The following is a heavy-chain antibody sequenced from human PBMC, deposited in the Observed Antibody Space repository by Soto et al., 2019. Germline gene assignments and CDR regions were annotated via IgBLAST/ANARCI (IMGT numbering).Heavy chain of an antibody. Sequence: EVQLVESGGGLVQPGGSLRLSCAASGFSFSSYWMSWVRQAPGKGLEWVANIKQDGSEKYYVDSVKGRFTISRDNAKNSLNLQMNGLRAEDTAVYYCSRLYSGYDYYYYYYMDVWGKGTTVTVSS. CDR3: SRLYSGYDYYYYYYMDV. V-gene: IGHV3-7*01. CDR2: IKQDGSEK. D-gene: IGHD5-12*01. CDR1: GFSFSSYW. J-gene: IGHJ6*03.